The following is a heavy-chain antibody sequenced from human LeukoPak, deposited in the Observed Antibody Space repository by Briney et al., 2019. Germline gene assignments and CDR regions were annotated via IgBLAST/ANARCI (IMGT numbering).Heavy chain of an antibody. CDR2: INPNSGGT. Sequence: ASVKVSCKASGYSFTAYYMHWVRQAPGQGLEWMGWINPNSGGTNYAQKFQGRVTMTRDTSISTAYMELSRLRSDDTAVYYCARDSPSTVTTERGYYYYYMDVWGKGTTVTISS. CDR3: ARDSPSTVTTERGYYYYYMDV. D-gene: IGHD4-17*01. J-gene: IGHJ6*03. CDR1: GYSFTAYY. V-gene: IGHV1-2*02.